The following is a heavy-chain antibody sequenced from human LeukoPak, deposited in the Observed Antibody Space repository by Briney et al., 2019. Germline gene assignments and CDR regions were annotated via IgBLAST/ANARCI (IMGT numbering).Heavy chain of an antibody. V-gene: IGHV3-23*01. CDR3: ASTTVAGLDY. J-gene: IGHJ4*02. CDR1: GFTFGDYG. Sequence: GGSLRLSCTASGFTFGDYGMSWVRQAPGKGLEWVSAISGSGGSTYYADSVKGRFTISRDNSKNTLYLQMNSLRAEDTAVYYCASTTVAGLDYWGQGTLVTVSS. D-gene: IGHD6-19*01. CDR2: ISGSGGST.